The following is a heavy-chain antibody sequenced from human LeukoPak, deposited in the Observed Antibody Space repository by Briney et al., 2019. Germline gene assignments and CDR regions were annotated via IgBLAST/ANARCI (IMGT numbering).Heavy chain of an antibody. Sequence: PGKSLRLSCAASGFTFSSYGMHWVRQAPGKGLEWVAVIWYDGSNKYYADSVKGRFTISRDNSKNTLYLQMNSLRAEDTAVYYCASGSYYYDSSGYINLWGQGTLVTVSS. CDR2: IWYDGSNK. J-gene: IGHJ5*02. CDR3: ASGSYYYDSSGYINL. D-gene: IGHD3-22*01. V-gene: IGHV3-33*01. CDR1: GFTFSSYG.